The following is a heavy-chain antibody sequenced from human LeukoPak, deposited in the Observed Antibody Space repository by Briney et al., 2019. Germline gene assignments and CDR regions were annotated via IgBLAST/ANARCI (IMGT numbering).Heavy chain of an antibody. CDR1: GFTFSSYW. J-gene: IGHJ6*02. Sequence: PGGSLRLSCAASGFTFSSYWMSWVRQAPGKGLEWVANIKQDGSEKYYVDSVKGRFTNSRDNAKNSLYLQMNSLRAEDTAVYYCAREGRKLPGYYYYGMDVWGQGTTVTVSS. V-gene: IGHV3-7*03. D-gene: IGHD2-15*01. CDR2: IKQDGSEK. CDR3: AREGRKLPGYYYYGMDV.